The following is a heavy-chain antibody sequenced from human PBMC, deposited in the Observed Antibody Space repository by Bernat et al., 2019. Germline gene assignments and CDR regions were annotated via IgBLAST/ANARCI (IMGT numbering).Heavy chain of an antibody. V-gene: IGHV3-23*01. CDR2: ISGSGGST. Sequence: EVQLLESGGGLVQPGGSLRLSCAASGFTFSSYAMSWVRQAPGKGLEWVSAISGSGGSTYYADSVKGRFTISRDNYKNTLYLQKNSLRAEDTAVYYCEKARRAYCGAGSYLEPPYYYCGMDGGGQRAWTTVAS. CDR3: EKARRAYCGAGSYLEPPYYYCGMDG. J-gene: IGHJ6*02. CDR1: GFTFSSYA. D-gene: IGHD3-10*01.